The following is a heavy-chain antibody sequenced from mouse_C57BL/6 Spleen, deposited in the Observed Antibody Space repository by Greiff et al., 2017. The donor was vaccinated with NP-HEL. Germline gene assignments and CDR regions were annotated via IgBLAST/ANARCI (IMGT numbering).Heavy chain of an antibody. CDR2: IDPENGDT. CDR3: TTSAMVTTLTGPRDY. J-gene: IGHJ2*01. D-gene: IGHD2-3*01. Sequence: VQLKESGAELVRPGASVKLSCTASGFNIKDDYMHWVKQRPEQGLEWIGWIDPENGDTEYASKFQGKATITADTSSNTAYLQLSSLTSEDTAGYSCTTSAMVTTLTGPRDYWGQGTTLTVSS. V-gene: IGHV14-4*01. CDR1: GFNIKDDY.